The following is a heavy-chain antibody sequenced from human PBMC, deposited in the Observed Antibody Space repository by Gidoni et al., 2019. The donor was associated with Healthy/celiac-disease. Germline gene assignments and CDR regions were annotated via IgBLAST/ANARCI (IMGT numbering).Heavy chain of an antibody. V-gene: IGHV3-23*01. CDR3: AKCQSIVVVPAAITGDAFDI. D-gene: IGHD2-2*01. Sequence: EVQLLESGGGLVQPGGSLRLSCAASGFPFSSYALSWVRQAPGKGLEWVSAISGSGGSTYYADSVKGRFTISRDNSKNTLYLQMNSLRAEDTAVYYCAKCQSIVVVPAAITGDAFDIWGQGTMVTVSS. CDR2: ISGSGGST. CDR1: GFPFSSYA. J-gene: IGHJ3*02.